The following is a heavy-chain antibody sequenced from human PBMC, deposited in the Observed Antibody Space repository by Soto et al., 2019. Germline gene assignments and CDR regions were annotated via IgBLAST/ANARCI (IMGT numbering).Heavy chain of an antibody. CDR1: GFSFSYYG. CDR2: ISSSSSTI. V-gene: IGHV3-48*01. Sequence: PGGSLRLSCAASGFSFSYYGMHWVRQAPGKGLEWVSYISSSSSTIYYADSVKGRFTISRDNAKNSLYLQMNSLRAEDTAVYYCAKDQGSGWSDAFDIWGQGTMVTVSS. CDR3: AKDQGSGWSDAFDI. J-gene: IGHJ3*02. D-gene: IGHD6-19*01.